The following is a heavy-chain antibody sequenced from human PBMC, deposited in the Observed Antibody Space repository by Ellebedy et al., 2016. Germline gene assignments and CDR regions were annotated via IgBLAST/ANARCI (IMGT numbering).Heavy chain of an antibody. D-gene: IGHD1-1*01. CDR2: INPNSGGT. CDR3: ARDWSGFPQNWNPPFDY. Sequence: ASVKVSCXASGYTFTGYYMHWVRQAPGQGLEWMGWINPNSGGTNYAQKFQGRVTMTRDTSISTAYMELSRLRSDDTAVYYCARDWSGFPQNWNPPFDYWGQGTLVTVSS. CDR1: GYTFTGYY. J-gene: IGHJ4*02. V-gene: IGHV1-2*02.